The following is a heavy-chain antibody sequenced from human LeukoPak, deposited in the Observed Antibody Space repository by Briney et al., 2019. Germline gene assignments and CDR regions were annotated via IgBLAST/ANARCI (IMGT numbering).Heavy chain of an antibody. CDR1: GGSISSGSSY. J-gene: IGHJ5*02. Sequence: SQTLSLTCTVSGGSISSGSSYWSWIRQPAGKGLEWIGRIYTSGSTDYNPSLKSRVTISVDTPKNQFSLKLNSVTAADTAVYFCARGPYYCSGASCLNWFDPWGQGTLVTVSS. D-gene: IGHD2-15*01. CDR2: IYTSGST. CDR3: ARGPYYCSGASCLNWFDP. V-gene: IGHV4-61*02.